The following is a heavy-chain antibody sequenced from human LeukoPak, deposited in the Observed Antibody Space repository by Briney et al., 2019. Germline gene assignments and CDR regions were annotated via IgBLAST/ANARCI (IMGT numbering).Heavy chain of an antibody. D-gene: IGHD3-16*01. Sequence: SETLSLTCTVSGGSISSYYWSWIRHPPGKGLEWIGYIYYSGSTNYNPSLKSRVTISVDTSKNQFSLKLSSVTAADTAVYYCARDRFGGIANWFDPWGQGTLVTVSS. CDR2: IYYSGST. CDR1: GGSISSYY. J-gene: IGHJ5*02. V-gene: IGHV4-59*01. CDR3: ARDRFGGIANWFDP.